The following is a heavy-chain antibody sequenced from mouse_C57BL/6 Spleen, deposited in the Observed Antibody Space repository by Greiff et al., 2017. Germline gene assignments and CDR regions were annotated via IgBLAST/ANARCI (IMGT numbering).Heavy chain of an antibody. J-gene: IGHJ2*01. CDR2: LYPGSGNT. V-gene: IGHV1-76*01. Sequence: QVQLQQSGAELVRPGASVKLSCKASGYTFTDYYINWVKQRPGQGLEWIARLYPGSGNTYYNEKFKGKATLTAEKSSSTAYMQLSSLTSEDSAVXFGARMDYGSSFDYWGQGTTLTVSS. D-gene: IGHD1-1*01. CDR1: GYTFTDYY. CDR3: ARMDYGSSFDY.